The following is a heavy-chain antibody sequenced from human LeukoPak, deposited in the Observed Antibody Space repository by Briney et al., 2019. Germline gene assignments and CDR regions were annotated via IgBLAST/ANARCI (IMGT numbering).Heavy chain of an antibody. Sequence: GGSLRLSCAASGFTFSSYAMSWVRQAPGKGQEWVSAISGSGGSTYYADSVKGRFTISRDNSKNTLYLQMNSLRAEDTAVYYCAKCGDYDFWSGYYWDYWGQGTLVTVSS. D-gene: IGHD3-3*01. CDR3: AKCGDYDFWSGYYWDY. CDR1: GFTFSSYA. J-gene: IGHJ4*02. CDR2: ISGSGGST. V-gene: IGHV3-23*01.